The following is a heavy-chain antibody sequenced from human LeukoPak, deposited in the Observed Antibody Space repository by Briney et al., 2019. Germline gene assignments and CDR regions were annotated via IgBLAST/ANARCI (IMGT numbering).Heavy chain of an antibody. J-gene: IGHJ4*02. Sequence: GSSVKVSCKASGGTFSSYAISWVRQAPGQGLEWMGGIIPIFGTANYAQKFQGRVTITADESTSTAYMELSSLRSEDTAVYYCARDPIDDILTGYFPSEGFDYWGQGTLVTVSS. CDR2: IIPIFGTA. D-gene: IGHD3-9*01. V-gene: IGHV1-69*01. CDR3: ARDPIDDILTGYFPSEGFDY. CDR1: GGTFSSYA.